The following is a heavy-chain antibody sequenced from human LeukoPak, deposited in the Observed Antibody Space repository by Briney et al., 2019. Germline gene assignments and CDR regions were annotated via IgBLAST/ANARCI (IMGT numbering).Heavy chain of an antibody. Sequence: GGSLRLSCAASGFTFDDYAMHWVRQAPGKGLEWVAGINWSSDTIGYADSVRGRFTASRDNAKNSLVLHMNSLRTDDTALYYCAKATTFFDAFDIWGRGTRVTVSS. CDR2: INWSSDTI. CDR3: AKATTFFDAFDI. J-gene: IGHJ3*02. CDR1: GFTFDDYA. V-gene: IGHV3-9*01. D-gene: IGHD2/OR15-2a*01.